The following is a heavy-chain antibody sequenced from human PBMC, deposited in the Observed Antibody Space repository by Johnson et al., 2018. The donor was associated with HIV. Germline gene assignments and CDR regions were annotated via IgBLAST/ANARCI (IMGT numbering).Heavy chain of an antibody. CDR3: ARSCRDGYTCNAFDI. J-gene: IGHJ3*02. CDR1: GFTFDDYG. CDR2: INWNGGST. V-gene: IGHV3-20*04. D-gene: IGHD5-24*01. Sequence: VQLVESGGGLVQPGGSLRLSCTASGFTFDDYGMSWVRQAPGKGLEWVSGINWNGGSTGYADSVKGRFTISRDNTKNSLYLEMNSLRAEDTAVYYCARSCRDGYTCNAFDIWGQGTMVTVSS.